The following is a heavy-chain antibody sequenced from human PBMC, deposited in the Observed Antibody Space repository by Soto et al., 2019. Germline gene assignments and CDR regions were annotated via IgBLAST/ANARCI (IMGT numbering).Heavy chain of an antibody. CDR3: ASVYSSSWYYFGY. Sequence: GESLKISCKGSGYSFTSYWIGWVRQMPGKGLEWMGIIYPGDSDTRYSPSFQGQVIISADKSISTAYLQWSSLKASDTAMYYCASVYSSSWYYFGYWGQGTLVTVSS. CDR1: GYSFTSYW. D-gene: IGHD6-13*01. V-gene: IGHV5-51*01. CDR2: IYPGDSDT. J-gene: IGHJ4*02.